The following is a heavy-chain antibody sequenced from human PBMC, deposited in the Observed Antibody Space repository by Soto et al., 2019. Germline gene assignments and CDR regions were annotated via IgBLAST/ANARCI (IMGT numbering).Heavy chain of an antibody. CDR3: AAGGQFGVVTHY. Sequence: SETLSLTCTVSGGSISSGGYYWSWIRQHPGKGLEWIGYIYYSGSTYYNPSLKSRVTISVDTSKNQFSLKLSSVTAADTAVYYCAAGGQFGVVTHYWGQGTLVTVSS. V-gene: IGHV4-31*03. CDR2: IYYSGST. CDR1: GGSISSGGYY. J-gene: IGHJ4*02. D-gene: IGHD3-3*01.